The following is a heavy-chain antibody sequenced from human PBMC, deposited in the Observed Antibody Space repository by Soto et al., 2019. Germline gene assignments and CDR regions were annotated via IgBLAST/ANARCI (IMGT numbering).Heavy chain of an antibody. D-gene: IGHD7-27*01. CDR1: GYTFTRYG. Sequence: ASVKVSCKASGYTFTRYGISWVRQAPGQGLEWMGWISPFNGNTNFAQKLQGRLTMTTESSTTTVYMELRSLRSDDTAVYYCARDNLGQPFDHWGQGTLVTVSS. CDR2: ISPFNGNT. V-gene: IGHV1-18*01. CDR3: ARDNLGQPFDH. J-gene: IGHJ4*02.